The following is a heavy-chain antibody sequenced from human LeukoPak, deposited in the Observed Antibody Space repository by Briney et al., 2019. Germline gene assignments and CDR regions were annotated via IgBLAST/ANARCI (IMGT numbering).Heavy chain of an antibody. CDR1: GFTFSIYW. CDR2: INQDGSEK. Sequence: GGSLRLSCAASGFTFSIYWMSWVRQAPGKGLEWVASINQDGSEKYYVDSVKGRCTISRDNAKTSLYLQMSSLRAEDAAAYYCARRHLYSSGHNWFDPWGQGTLVTVSS. V-gene: IGHV3-7*05. J-gene: IGHJ5*02. CDR3: ARRHLYSSGHNWFDP. D-gene: IGHD6-19*01.